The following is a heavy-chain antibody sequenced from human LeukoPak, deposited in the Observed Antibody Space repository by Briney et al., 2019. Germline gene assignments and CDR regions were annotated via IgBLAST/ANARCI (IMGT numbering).Heavy chain of an antibody. V-gene: IGHV3-7*01. Sequence: GGSLRLSCAASEFTFTTYWMGWVRQAPGKGLEWVANISPDGSEKYYVDSVKGRFTISRDNAKDSLYLQMNSLRAEDTALYYCARPLKYYYGSETYFWFDPWGQGTLVTVSS. J-gene: IGHJ5*02. CDR2: ISPDGSEK. CDR3: ARPLKYYYGSETYFWFDP. D-gene: IGHD3-10*01. CDR1: EFTFTTYW.